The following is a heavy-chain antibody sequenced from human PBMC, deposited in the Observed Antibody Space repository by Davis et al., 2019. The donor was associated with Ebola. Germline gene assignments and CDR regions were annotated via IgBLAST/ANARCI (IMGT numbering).Heavy chain of an antibody. CDR3: AKVGD. CDR1: GFSFSDST. D-gene: IGHD3-16*01. Sequence: GGSLRLFCAASGFSFSDSTLNWVRQAPGKGLEWVSGISGSGGSTFYTSSVRGRFTIFRDNSHNRLYLQMNSLRVEDSALYYCAKVGDLGQGTLVTVSS. V-gene: IGHV3-23*01. J-gene: IGHJ4*02. CDR2: ISGSGGST.